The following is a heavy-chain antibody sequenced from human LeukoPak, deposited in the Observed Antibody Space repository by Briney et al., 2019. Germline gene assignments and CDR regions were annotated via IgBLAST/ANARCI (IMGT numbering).Heavy chain of an antibody. CDR1: GYTFTGYY. CDR3: ARGQDSSRPFDI. J-gene: IGHJ3*02. V-gene: IGHV1-8*02. Sequence: GASVKVTCTASGYTFTGYYMHWVRQATGQGLEWMGWMNPNTGNTGYSQKFQGRVTMTRDTSISTAYMELSSLRSEDTAVYYCARGQDSSRPFDIWGHGTLVTVSS. CDR2: MNPNTGNT.